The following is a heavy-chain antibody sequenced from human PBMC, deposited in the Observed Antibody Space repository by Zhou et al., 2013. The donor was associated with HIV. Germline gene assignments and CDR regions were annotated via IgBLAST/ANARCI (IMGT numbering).Heavy chain of an antibody. D-gene: IGHD3-10*01. CDR3: ARDSPGSGSYYKTPQIDY. J-gene: IGHJ4*02. Sequence: QVQLVQSGAEVKKPGASVKVSCKASGYTLTTSDLHWVRQASGQGLEWMGWINPSTSHTTYAQNFQGRVTMTRNISINTAYMEVRSLRSDDTAVYYCARDSPGSGSYYKTPQIDYWGQGTLVTVSS. CDR2: INPSTSHT. CDR1: GYTLTTSD. V-gene: IGHV1-8*01.